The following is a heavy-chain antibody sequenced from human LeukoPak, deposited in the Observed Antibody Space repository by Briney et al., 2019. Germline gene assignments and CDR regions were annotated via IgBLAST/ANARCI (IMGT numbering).Heavy chain of an antibody. V-gene: IGHV4-34*01. Sequence: SETLSLTCAVYGGSFSGYYWSWIRQPPGKGLEWIGEINHSGSTNYNPSLKSRVTISVDTSKNQFSLKLSSVTAADTAVYYCARAPIGSADHWGPGAQVTVSS. CDR3: ARAPIGSADH. CDR2: INHSGST. CDR1: GGSFSGYY. D-gene: IGHD1-1*01. J-gene: IGHJ4*02.